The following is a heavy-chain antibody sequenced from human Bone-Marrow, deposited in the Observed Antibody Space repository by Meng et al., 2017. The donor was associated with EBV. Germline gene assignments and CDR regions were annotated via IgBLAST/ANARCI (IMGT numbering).Heavy chain of an antibody. CDR1: GGPISSGGYS. Sequence: QLRLQDSGSGLVQTSPILSLTCAVSGGPISSGGYSWSWIRQPPGKGLEWIGYIYHSGSTYYNPSLKSRVTISVDRSKNQFSLKLSSVTAADTAVYYCASSDCSSTSCYPRYWGQGTLVTVSS. D-gene: IGHD2-2*01. CDR2: IYHSGST. V-gene: IGHV4-30-2*01. J-gene: IGHJ4*02. CDR3: ASSDCSSTSCYPRY.